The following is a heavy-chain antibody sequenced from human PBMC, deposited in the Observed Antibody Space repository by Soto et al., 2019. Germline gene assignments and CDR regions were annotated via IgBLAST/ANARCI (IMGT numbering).Heavy chain of an antibody. J-gene: IGHJ5*02. V-gene: IGHV4-39*01. CDR3: ARHRIVWFGEVTPPNNWFDP. CDR1: GGSISSSSYY. Sequence: QLQLQESGPGLVKPSETLSLTCTVSGGSISSSSYYWGWIRQPPGKGLEWIGSIYYSGSTYYNPSLKSRVTISVDTSKNQFSLKLSSVTAADTAVYYCARHRIVWFGEVTPPNNWFDPWGQGTLVTVSS. D-gene: IGHD3-10*01. CDR2: IYYSGST.